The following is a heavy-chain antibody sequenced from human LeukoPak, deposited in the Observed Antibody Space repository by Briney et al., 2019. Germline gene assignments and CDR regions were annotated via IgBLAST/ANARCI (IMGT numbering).Heavy chain of an antibody. J-gene: IGHJ4*03. D-gene: IGHD5-12*01. CDR2: IHYRGST. CDR3: AKRGVSNSSRRYDYYSYIDY. V-gene: IGHV4-34*01. CDR1: GGSFSGYY. Sequence: SETLSLTCAVYGGSFSGYYWSWIRQPPARGLEWVGEIHYRGSTNYNPSRKSRVTISVDRSKNMFSLKLSSVTAADTDRYSCAKRGVSNSSRRYDYYSYIDYWGQGTLVTVSS.